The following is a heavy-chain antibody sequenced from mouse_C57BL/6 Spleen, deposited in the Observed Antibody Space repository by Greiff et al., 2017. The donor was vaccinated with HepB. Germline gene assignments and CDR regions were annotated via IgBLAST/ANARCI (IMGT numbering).Heavy chain of an antibody. CDR2: INPSSGYT. V-gene: IGHV1-4*01. CDR3: AYYGSSYGYFDV. Sequence: VQLVESGAELARPGASVKMSCKASGYTFTSYTMHWVKQRPGQGLEWIGYINPSSGYTKYNQKFKDKATLTADKSSSTAYMQLSSLTSEDSAVYYCAYYGSSYGYFDVWGTGTTVAVSS. D-gene: IGHD1-1*01. CDR1: GYTFTSYT. J-gene: IGHJ1*03.